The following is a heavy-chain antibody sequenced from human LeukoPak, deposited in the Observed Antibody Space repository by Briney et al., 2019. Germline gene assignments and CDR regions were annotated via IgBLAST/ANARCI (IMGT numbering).Heavy chain of an antibody. CDR2: ISSSGSTI. Sequence: GGSLRLTCAASGFTFSSYEMNWVRQAPGKGLEWVSYISSSGSTIYYADSVKGRFTISRDNAKNSLYLQMNSLRAEDTAVYYCARRLRRNYFDYWGQGTLVTVSS. V-gene: IGHV3-48*03. D-gene: IGHD4-17*01. CDR3: ARRLRRNYFDY. J-gene: IGHJ4*02. CDR1: GFTFSSYE.